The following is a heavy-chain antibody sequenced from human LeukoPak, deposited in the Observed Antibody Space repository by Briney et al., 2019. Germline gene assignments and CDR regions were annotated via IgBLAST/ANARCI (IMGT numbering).Heavy chain of an antibody. J-gene: IGHJ5*02. CDR2: IYYSGST. D-gene: IGHD3-10*01. Sequence: SETLSLTCTVSGGSISSYYWSWIRQPPGKGLEWIGSIYYSGSTYYNPSLKSRVTISVDTSKNQFSLKLSSVTAADTAVYYCARHGRTYYYASGSYGKKWNWFDPWGQGTLVTVSS. CDR3: ARHGRTYYYASGSYGKKWNWFDP. V-gene: IGHV4-59*04. CDR1: GGSISSYY.